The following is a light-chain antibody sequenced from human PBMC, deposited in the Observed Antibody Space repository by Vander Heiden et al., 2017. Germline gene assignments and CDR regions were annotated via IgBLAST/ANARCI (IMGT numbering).Light chain of an antibody. CDR1: QSISNW. CDR3: QQYNTFSPWT. Sequence: DIQMTQSHSTLSASVGDRVTITCRASQSISNWLAWYQQKPGRDPSLLIYDASTLQSGVPSRFSGSGSGTEFTLTISSLQPGDFATYYCQQYNTFSPWTFGQGTKV. V-gene: IGKV1-5*01. J-gene: IGKJ1*01. CDR2: DAS.